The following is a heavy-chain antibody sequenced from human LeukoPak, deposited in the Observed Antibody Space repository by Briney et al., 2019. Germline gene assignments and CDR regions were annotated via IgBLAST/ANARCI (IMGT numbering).Heavy chain of an antibody. J-gene: IGHJ4*02. CDR3: ARAGYCSGGSCFLDY. CDR2: INHSGST. Sequence: SETLSLTCAVYGGSFSGYCWSWIRQPPRKGLEWVGEINHSGSTNYNPSLKSRVTISVDTSKNQFSLKLSSVTAADTAVYYCARAGYCSGGSCFLDYWGQGTLVTVSS. CDR1: GGSFSGYC. V-gene: IGHV4-34*01. D-gene: IGHD2-15*01.